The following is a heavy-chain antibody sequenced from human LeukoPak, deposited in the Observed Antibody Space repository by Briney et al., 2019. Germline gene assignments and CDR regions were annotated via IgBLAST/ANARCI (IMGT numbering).Heavy chain of an antibody. CDR1: GFSFKTHN. CDR3: ARSGGDCSGGSCYGHYYYGMDV. Sequence: GGSLRLSCAASGFSFKTHNMNWVRQAPGKGLEWVSGISGRGDNTYYADSVKGRFTISRDNAKNSLFLQMNSLRAEDTAVYYCARSGGDCSGGSCYGHYYYGMDVWGQGTTVTVSS. D-gene: IGHD2-15*01. V-gene: IGHV3-21*01. J-gene: IGHJ6*02. CDR2: ISGRGDNT.